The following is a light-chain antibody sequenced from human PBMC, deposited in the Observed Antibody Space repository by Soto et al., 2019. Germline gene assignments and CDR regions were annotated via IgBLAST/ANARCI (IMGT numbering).Light chain of an antibody. V-gene: IGKV3-15*01. CDR3: QQYNNWPPWT. J-gene: IGKJ1*01. CDR1: QSVDRY. Sequence: EVVLTQSPDTLSLSPGETATLSCRASQSVDRYVAWYQQKPGQAPRLLIYGASTRATGIPARFSGSGSGTEFTLTISSLQSEDFAVYYCQQYNNWPPWTFGQGTKVDIK. CDR2: GAS.